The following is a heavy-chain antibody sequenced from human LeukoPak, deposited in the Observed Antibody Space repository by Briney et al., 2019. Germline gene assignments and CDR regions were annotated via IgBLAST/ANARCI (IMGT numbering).Heavy chain of an antibody. V-gene: IGHV4-34*01. CDR1: GGSFSGYY. J-gene: IGHJ4*02. CDR2: INHSGST. CDR3: ARARWGGVGDY. Sequence: PSETLSLTCAVYGGSFSGYYWSWIRQPPGKGLEWIGEINHSGSTNYNPSLKSRVTISVDTSKNQFSLKLSSVTAADTAVYYCARARWGGVGDYWGQGTLVTVSS. D-gene: IGHD3-16*01.